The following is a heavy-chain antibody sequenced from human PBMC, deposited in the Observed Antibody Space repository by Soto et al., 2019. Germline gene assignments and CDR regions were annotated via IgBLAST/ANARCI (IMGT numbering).Heavy chain of an antibody. CDR3: ARDLEAAAY. Sequence: QVQLVPSGAEVKKPGASVKVSCKASGYIFTNYYIHWVRQAPGQGLEWMAIINPLPTSGSTNYAQKFQGRVTVTRDTATSTVYLELSSLRSDDTAVYSCARDLEAAAYWGQGTLVTVSS. J-gene: IGHJ4*02. D-gene: IGHD6-13*01. V-gene: IGHV1-46*01. CDR2: INPLPTSGST. CDR1: GYIFTNYY.